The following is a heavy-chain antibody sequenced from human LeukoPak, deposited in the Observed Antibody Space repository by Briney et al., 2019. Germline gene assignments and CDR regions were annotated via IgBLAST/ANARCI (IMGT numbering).Heavy chain of an antibody. J-gene: IGHJ3*02. CDR1: GYTFTSYG. D-gene: IGHD3-22*01. CDR3: ARQITMIVVVINDAFDI. Sequence: ASVKVSCKASGYTFTSYGISWVRQAPGQGLEWMGWISGYNGNTNYAQKLQGRVTMTTDTSTNTTYMELRSLTSDDTAVYYCARQITMIVVVINDAFDIWGQGTMVTVSS. CDR2: ISGYNGNT. V-gene: IGHV1-18*01.